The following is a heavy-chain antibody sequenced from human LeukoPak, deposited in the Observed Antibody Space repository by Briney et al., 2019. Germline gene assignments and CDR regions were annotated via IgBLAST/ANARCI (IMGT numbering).Heavy chain of an antibody. V-gene: IGHV3-30*03. Sequence: GGSLRLSCAASGFTFSSYGMHWVRQAPGKGLEWVAVISYDGSNKYYADSVKGRFTISRDNSKNTLYLQMNSLRAEDTAVYYCARAGYDFWSGYRVYYFDYWGQGTLVTVSS. CDR2: ISYDGSNK. CDR1: GFTFSSYG. D-gene: IGHD3-3*01. CDR3: ARAGYDFWSGYRVYYFDY. J-gene: IGHJ4*02.